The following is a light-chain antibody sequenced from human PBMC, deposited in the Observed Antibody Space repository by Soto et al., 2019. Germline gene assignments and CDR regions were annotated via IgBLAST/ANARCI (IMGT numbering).Light chain of an antibody. CDR3: QEYKTGPGYN. CDR1: QSFGRW. V-gene: IGKV1-5*03. CDR2: NTS. J-gene: IGKJ2*01. Sequence: DIQMTQSPSTLSASVGDRVTITCRASQSFGRWLAWYQQKPGKAPELLIYNTSTLERGVPSRFSGSGSGTEFTLTISSLQHDDFATYYCQEYKTGPGYNFGQGTRLEIK.